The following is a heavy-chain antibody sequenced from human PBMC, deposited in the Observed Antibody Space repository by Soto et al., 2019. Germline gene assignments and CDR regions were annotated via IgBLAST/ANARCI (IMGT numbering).Heavy chain of an antibody. CDR2: ISGSGHNT. J-gene: IGHJ4*02. D-gene: IGHD4-17*01. V-gene: IGHV3-23*01. Sequence: GSLRLSCAASGFSFIDLAMSWVRQAPGKGLEWVSAISGSGHNTYYTESLKGRFTISRDNSKNTLSLQVKSLRAEDTAVYYCASAVSWGQGTLVTVSS. CDR3: ASAVS. CDR1: GFSFIDLA.